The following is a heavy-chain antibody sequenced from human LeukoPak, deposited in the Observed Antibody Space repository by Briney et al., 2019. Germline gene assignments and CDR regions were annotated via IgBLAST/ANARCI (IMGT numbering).Heavy chain of an antibody. CDR1: GLTFSSYA. V-gene: IGHV3-23*01. CDR3: AKYRLGGYWASTMYYLDT. CDR2: ISAGGDA. J-gene: IGHJ4*02. D-gene: IGHD3-10*01. Sequence: GGSLRLSCVASGLTFSSYAFTWVRQAPGRGLEWVSGISAGGDAYYADSVKGRFIISRDNSKNTVHLQMNTLRADDTAVYSCAKYRLGGYWASTMYYLDTWGQGILVSVSS.